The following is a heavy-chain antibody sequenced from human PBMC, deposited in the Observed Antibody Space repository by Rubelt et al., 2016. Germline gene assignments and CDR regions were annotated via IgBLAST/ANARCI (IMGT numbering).Heavy chain of an antibody. J-gene: IGHJ4*02. CDR3: ARTYYDSSGYCFDY. Sequence: GSSISYADSVKGRFTISRDNAKNTLYLQMNSLRAEDTAVYYCARTYYDSSGYCFDYWGQGTLVTVSS. D-gene: IGHD3-22*01. CDR2: GSSI. V-gene: IGHV3-74*01.